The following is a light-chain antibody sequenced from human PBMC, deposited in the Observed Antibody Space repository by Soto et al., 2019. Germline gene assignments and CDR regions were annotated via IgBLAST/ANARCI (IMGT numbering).Light chain of an antibody. CDR1: QSISSW. CDR2: DVS. V-gene: IGKV1-5*01. Sequence: DNPMSPSPSPLAASVGDRVPIACRDSQSISSWLAWYQQKPGKAPNLLIYDVSSLESGVPSRFSGSGSGTEFTLTISSLQPDDLATYYCQQYRNYWTFGQGTKVDIK. J-gene: IGKJ1*01. CDR3: QQYRNYWT.